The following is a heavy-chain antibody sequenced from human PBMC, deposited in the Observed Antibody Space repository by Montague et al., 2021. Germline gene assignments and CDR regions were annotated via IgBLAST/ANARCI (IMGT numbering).Heavy chain of an antibody. V-gene: IGHV4-34*01. Sequence: SETLSLTCAIYVDSFTDYYWGWIRQTPGKGLEWIGEINHSGSTKYNPSLKTRVTLSLDTSKNQLSLTLQSVTAADTAVYYRVKIKWERQTRDYFEQWGPGILVSVSS. D-gene: IGHD1-26*01. CDR2: INHSGST. J-gene: IGHJ4*02. CDR3: VKIKWERQTRDYFEQ. CDR1: VDSFTDYY.